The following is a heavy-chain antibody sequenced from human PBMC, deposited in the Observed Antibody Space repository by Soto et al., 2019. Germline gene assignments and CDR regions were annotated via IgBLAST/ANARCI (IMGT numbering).Heavy chain of an antibody. Sequence: PSETLSLTGTVSGGSISSSSYYWGWIRQPPGKGLEWIGSIYYSGYTYYNPSLKSRVTISVDTSKDQFSLKLSSVTAADTAVYYCARHNGPLYVGYYYDMDVWGQGTTVT. CDR1: GGSISSSSYY. J-gene: IGHJ6*02. V-gene: IGHV4-39*01. CDR3: ARHNGPLYVGYYYDMDV. CDR2: IYYSGYT. D-gene: IGHD3-16*01.